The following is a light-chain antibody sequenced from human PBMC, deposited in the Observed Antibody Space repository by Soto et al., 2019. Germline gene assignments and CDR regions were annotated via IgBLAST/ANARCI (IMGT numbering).Light chain of an antibody. CDR1: NSNIGINS. CDR2: NNN. V-gene: IGLV1-44*01. Sequence: QSALTQSPSASGTPGQRVTISCSGSNSNIGINSVNWYQQLPGAAPKLLIYNNNQRPSGVPDRFSGSKSGTSASLAISGLQSDDEADYYCAAWDDSLHGVVFGGGTKLTVL. CDR3: AAWDDSLHGVV. J-gene: IGLJ2*01.